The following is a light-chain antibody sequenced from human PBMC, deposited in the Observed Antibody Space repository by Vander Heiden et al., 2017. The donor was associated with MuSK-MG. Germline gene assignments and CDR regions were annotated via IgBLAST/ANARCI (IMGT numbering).Light chain of an antibody. V-gene: IGKV1-39*01. CDR2: GAS. CDR3: QQSDDTPNT. CDR1: QSISSY. J-gene: IGKJ4*01. Sequence: SPSSLSASVGDRVTILCRASQSISSYLNWYQEKPGKAPKLLIYGASSMQSGVPSRFSGSGSGTDFTLTISRLQPEDFATYYCQQSDDTPNTFGGGTKVXIK.